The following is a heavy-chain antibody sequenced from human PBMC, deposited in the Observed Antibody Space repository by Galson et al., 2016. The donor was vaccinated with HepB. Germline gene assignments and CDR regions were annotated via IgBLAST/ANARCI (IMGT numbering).Heavy chain of an antibody. V-gene: IGHV3-7*01. CDR1: GFIFRNYW. CDR3: ARAMSGSYDF. J-gene: IGHJ4*02. D-gene: IGHD1-26*01. CDR2: INRDGSEK. Sequence: SLRLSCAASGFIFRNYWMTWVRQAPGKGLEWVANINRDGSEKYYMHSVRGRSTISRDSAKNLVFLQMNSLRAEDTAVYHCARAMSGSYDFWGQGILVTVSS.